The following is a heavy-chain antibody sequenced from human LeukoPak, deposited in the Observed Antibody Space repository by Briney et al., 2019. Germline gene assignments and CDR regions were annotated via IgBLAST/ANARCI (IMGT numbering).Heavy chain of an antibody. D-gene: IGHD6-13*01. CDR3: AKAGTGGIAAAGTGGGYYYYYYMDV. V-gene: IGHV3-23*01. J-gene: IGHJ6*03. Sequence: GGTRRLSCAASGFTFSSYGMSWVRQAPGKGLEWVSAISGSGGSTYYADSVKGRFTISRDNSKNTLYLQMNSLRAEDTAVYYCAKAGTGGIAAAGTGGGYYYYYYMDVWGKGTTVTISS. CDR1: GFTFSSYG. CDR2: ISGSGGST.